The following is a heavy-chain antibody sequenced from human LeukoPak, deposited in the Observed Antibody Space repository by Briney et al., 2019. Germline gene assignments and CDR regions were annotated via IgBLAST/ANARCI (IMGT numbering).Heavy chain of an antibody. CDR1: GGSFSGYY. V-gene: IGHV4-34*01. J-gene: IGHJ4*02. D-gene: IGHD6-19*01. Sequence: SETLSLTCAVYGGSFSGYYWSWIRQPPGKGLEWIGEINHSGSTNYNPSLKSRVTISVDTSKNQFSLKLSSVTAADTAVYYCARHAQWLVPYYFDYWGQGTLVTVSS. CDR2: INHSGST. CDR3: ARHAQWLVPYYFDY.